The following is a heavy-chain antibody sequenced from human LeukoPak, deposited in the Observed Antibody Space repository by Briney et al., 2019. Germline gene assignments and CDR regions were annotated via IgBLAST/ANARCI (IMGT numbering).Heavy chain of an antibody. J-gene: IGHJ5*02. CDR3: ARALGLRLDP. CDR2: IESVGNI. V-gene: IGHV3-NL1*01. CDR1: GFTFSSYG. Sequence: GGSLRLSCAASGFTFSSYGMHWVRQVPGKGLEWISIIESVGNIYSADSVRGRFTISRDNPKNTVFLQMNSLRVEDTAVYYCARALGLRLDPWGQGTLVTVSS.